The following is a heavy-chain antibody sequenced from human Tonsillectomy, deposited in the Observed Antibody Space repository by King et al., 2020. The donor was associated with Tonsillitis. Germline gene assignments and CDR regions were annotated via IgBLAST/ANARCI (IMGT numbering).Heavy chain of an antibody. V-gene: IGHV5-51*01. J-gene: IGHJ4*02. CDR3: ARQRPGYSGNDAMVY. D-gene: IGHD5-12*01. CDR1: GYSFTSYW. Sequence: VQLVESGAEVKKPGESLKISCKGSGYSFTSYWIGWVRQMPGKGLEWMGIIYPGDSDTRYSPSFQGQVTISAEKSIGTAYLQWSSLKASDTAMYYCARQRPGYSGNDAMVYWGQGTLVTVSS. CDR2: IYPGDSDT.